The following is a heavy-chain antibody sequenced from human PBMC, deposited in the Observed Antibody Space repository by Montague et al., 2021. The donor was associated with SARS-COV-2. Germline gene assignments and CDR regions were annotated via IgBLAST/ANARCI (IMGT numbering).Heavy chain of an antibody. CDR1: GGSISSSSYY. Sequence: SETLSLTCTVSGGSISSSSYYWGWIRQPPGKGLEWIGSIYYSGSTYYNPSLKSRVTISVGASKNQFSLKLSSVTAADTAVYYCAREAYYYDSSGYYGGGYYYYYGMDVWGQGTTVTVSS. D-gene: IGHD3-22*01. CDR2: IYYSGST. V-gene: IGHV4-39*02. CDR3: AREAYYYDSSGYYGGGYYYYYGMDV. J-gene: IGHJ6*02.